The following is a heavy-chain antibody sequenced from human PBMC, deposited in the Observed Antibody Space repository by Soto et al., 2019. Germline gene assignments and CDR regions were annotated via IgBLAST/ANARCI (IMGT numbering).Heavy chain of an antibody. D-gene: IGHD2-15*01. CDR1: GFTFSSYS. CDR2: ISSSSSYI. CDR3: ARPHCSGGSCYPSRAGGYSYLNYYGMDV. V-gene: IGHV3-21*01. J-gene: IGHJ6*02. Sequence: AGGSLRLSCAASGFTFSSYSMNWVRQAPGKGLEWVSSISSSSSYIYYADSVKGRFTISRDNAKNSLYLQMNSLRAEDTAVYYCARPHCSGGSCYPSRAGGYSYLNYYGMDVWGQGTTVTVSS.